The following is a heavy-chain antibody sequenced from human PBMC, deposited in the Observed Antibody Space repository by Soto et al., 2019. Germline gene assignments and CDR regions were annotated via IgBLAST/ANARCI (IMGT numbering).Heavy chain of an antibody. J-gene: IGHJ6*03. CDR3: ARRARPDFYYMDV. V-gene: IGHV3-64*01. Sequence: VQLEEFGGGLAQPGRSLRLSCAASGFTLSGYAMDWVRQAPGKGLEYVSGISSNGVGTYYAKSVQGRFTISRDNSNNTVYLQMGSLRPEDMAVYYCARRARPDFYYMDVWGKGTTVTVSS. D-gene: IGHD6-6*01. CDR2: ISSNGVGT. CDR1: GFTLSGYA.